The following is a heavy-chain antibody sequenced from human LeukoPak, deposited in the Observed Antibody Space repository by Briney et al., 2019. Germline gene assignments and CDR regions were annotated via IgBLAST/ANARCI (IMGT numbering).Heavy chain of an antibody. V-gene: IGHV1-18*01. CDR1: GYTFTSYG. Sequence: ASVTVSCTASGYTFTSYGISWVRQAPGQGLEWMGWISAYNGNTNYAQKLQGRVTMTTDTSTSTAYMELRSLRSDDTAVYYCAREYYYDSSGYPDFDYWGQGTLVTVSS. CDR2: ISAYNGNT. J-gene: IGHJ4*02. CDR3: AREYYYDSSGYPDFDY. D-gene: IGHD3-22*01.